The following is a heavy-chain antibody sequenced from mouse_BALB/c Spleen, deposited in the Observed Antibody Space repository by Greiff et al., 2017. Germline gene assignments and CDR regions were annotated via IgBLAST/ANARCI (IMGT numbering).Heavy chain of an antibody. Sequence: VQLQQSGAELMKPGASVKISCKATVYTFSSYWIEWVKQRPGHGLEWIGEILPGSGSTNYNEKFKGKATFTADTSSNTAYMQLSSLTSEDSAVYYCARMGYGKGFAYGGQGTLVTVSA. CDR2: ILPGSGST. CDR1: VYTFSSYW. J-gene: IGHJ3*01. D-gene: IGHD2-10*02. V-gene: IGHV1-9*01. CDR3: ARMGYGKGFAY.